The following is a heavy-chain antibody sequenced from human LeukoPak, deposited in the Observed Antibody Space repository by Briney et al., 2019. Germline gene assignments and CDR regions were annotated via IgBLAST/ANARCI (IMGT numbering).Heavy chain of an antibody. V-gene: IGHV1-69*04. CDR3: ARGEGSRSWLRPQTPFDY. CDR2: IIPILGIA. J-gene: IGHJ4*02. D-gene: IGHD6-13*01. Sequence: ASVKVSCKASGGTFSSYAISWVRQAPGQGLEWMGRIIPILGIANYAQKFQGRVTITADKSTSTAYMELSSLRSEDTAVYYCARGEGSRSWLRPQTPFDYWGQGTLVTVSS. CDR1: GGTFSSYA.